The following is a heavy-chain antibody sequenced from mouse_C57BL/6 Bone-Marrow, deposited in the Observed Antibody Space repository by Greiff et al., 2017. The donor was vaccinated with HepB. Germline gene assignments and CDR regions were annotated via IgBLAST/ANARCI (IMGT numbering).Heavy chain of an antibody. J-gene: IGHJ4*01. CDR1: GYTFTNYC. V-gene: IGHV1-5*01. CDR2: IYPGNSYT. CDR3: TRRGAHATAMDY. Sequence: EVQLQQSGTVLARPGASVKLSCKTSGYTFTNYCMHWVKQRPGQGLEWIGAIYPGNSYTSYNQKFKGKAKLTAVTAASTAYLELSSLTNEDAAVYDCTRRGAHATAMDYWGQGTLVTVSS. D-gene: IGHD3-2*02.